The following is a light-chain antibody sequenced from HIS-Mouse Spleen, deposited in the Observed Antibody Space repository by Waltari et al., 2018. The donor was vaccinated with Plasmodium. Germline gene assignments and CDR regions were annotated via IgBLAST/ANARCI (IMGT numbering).Light chain of an antibody. CDR3: QQYNNWSFT. V-gene: IGKV3-15*01. J-gene: IGKJ3*01. CDR2: GAS. Sequence: EIVMTQSPATLSVSPGERATLSCRASQSVSSNLAWYQQKPCQAPRLLIYGASTRATGSPARFSGSGSGTEVTLTISSLQSEDFAVYYCQQYNNWSFTVGPGTKVDIK. CDR1: QSVSSN.